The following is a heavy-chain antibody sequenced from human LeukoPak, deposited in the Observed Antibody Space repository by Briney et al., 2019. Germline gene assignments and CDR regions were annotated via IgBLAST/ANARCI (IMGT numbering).Heavy chain of an antibody. Sequence: PGGTLRLSCAVSGLTVSSSFMSWVRQAPGKGLEWVSALTFGGDATWYADSVKGRFTISRDNSKNTLYLQMNSLRAEDTAVYYCAKDAYTSGPYYFDYWGQGTLVTVSS. CDR1: GLTVSSSF. J-gene: IGHJ4*02. V-gene: IGHV3-53*01. CDR2: TFGGDAT. CDR3: AKDAYTSGPYYFDY. D-gene: IGHD2-8*02.